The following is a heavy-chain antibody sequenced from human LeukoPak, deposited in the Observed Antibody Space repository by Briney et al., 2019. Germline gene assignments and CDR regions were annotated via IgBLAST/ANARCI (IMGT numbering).Heavy chain of an antibody. Sequence: GASVNVSRKASGYTFTGCYMHWVRQAPGQGLEWMGWINPNSGGTNYAQKFQGRVTMTRDTSISTAYMELSRLRSDDTAVYYCPRPGVGYYDYVWGSYSFDYWGQGTLVTVSS. CDR1: GYTFTGCY. J-gene: IGHJ4*02. CDR3: PRPGVGYYDYVWGSYSFDY. V-gene: IGHV1-2*02. CDR2: INPNSGGT. D-gene: IGHD3-16*01.